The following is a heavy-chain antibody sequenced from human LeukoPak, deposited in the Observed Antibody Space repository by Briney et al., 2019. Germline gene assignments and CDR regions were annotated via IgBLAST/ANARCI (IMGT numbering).Heavy chain of an antibody. CDR3: ETDPVYDFWRGWGVDL. D-gene: IGHD3-3*01. CDR2: ISGRGGST. V-gene: IGHV3-23*01. CDR1: GFTFSNAW. Sequence: PGGSLRLSCAASGFTFSNAWMSWVPHAPGKGLEWVSAISGRGGSTYYADSVKGRFTISRDNSKNTLYLQMNSLRAEDTAVYYCETDPVYDFWRGWGVDLWGQGTLVTVSS. J-gene: IGHJ5*02.